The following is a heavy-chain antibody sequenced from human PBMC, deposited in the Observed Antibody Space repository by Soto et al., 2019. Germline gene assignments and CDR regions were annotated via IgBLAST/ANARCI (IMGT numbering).Heavy chain of an antibody. J-gene: IGHJ6*02. V-gene: IGHV5-10-1*01. Sequence: EVQLVQSGAEVKKPGESLRISCKGSGYSFTSYWISWVRQMPGKGLEWMGRIDPSDSYTNYSPSFQGHVTISADKSIITAYLQWSSLKASDTAMYYCASRIRIAVAGRGKPYGMDVWGQGTTVTVSS. D-gene: IGHD6-19*01. CDR2: IDPSDSYT. CDR1: GYSFTSYW. CDR3: ASRIRIAVAGRGKPYGMDV.